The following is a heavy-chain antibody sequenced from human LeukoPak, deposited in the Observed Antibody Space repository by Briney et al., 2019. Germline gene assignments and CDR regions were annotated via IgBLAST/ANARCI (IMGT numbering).Heavy chain of an antibody. V-gene: IGHV1-3*01. Sequence: ASVKVSCKAAGYTFTTYTIHWVRQAPGQRLEWMGWINAGSGYTEYSQKFQGRVTMTRDTSISTAYMELSRLRSDDTAVYYCARLQRGQQLVRDYWGQGTLVTVSS. D-gene: IGHD6-13*01. J-gene: IGHJ4*02. CDR3: ARLQRGQQLVRDY. CDR2: INAGSGYT. CDR1: GYTFTTYT.